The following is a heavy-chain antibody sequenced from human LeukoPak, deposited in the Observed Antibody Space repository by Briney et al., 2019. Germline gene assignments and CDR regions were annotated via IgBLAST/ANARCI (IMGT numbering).Heavy chain of an antibody. CDR2: INHSGST. CDR3: ARSYYYDSSGYPFGAFDI. J-gene: IGHJ3*02. Sequence: SETLSLTCAVYGGSFSGYYWSWIRQPPGKGLEWIGEINHSGSTNYNPSLKSRVTISVDTSKNQFSLKLSSVTAADTAVYYCARSYYYDSSGYPFGAFDIWGQGTMVTVSS. D-gene: IGHD3-22*01. V-gene: IGHV4-34*01. CDR1: GGSFSGYY.